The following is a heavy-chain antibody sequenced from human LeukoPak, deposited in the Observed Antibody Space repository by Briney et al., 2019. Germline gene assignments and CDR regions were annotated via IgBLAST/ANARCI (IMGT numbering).Heavy chain of an antibody. Sequence: ASVKVSCKASGYTFTSYAMHWVRQAPGQRLEWMGWINAGNGNTKYSQKFQGRVTITRDTSASTAYMELSSLRPEDTAVYYCAYGSGSYSIFDYWGQGTLVTVSS. CDR1: GYTFTSYA. J-gene: IGHJ4*02. D-gene: IGHD3-10*01. V-gene: IGHV1-3*01. CDR2: INAGNGNT. CDR3: AYGSGSYSIFDY.